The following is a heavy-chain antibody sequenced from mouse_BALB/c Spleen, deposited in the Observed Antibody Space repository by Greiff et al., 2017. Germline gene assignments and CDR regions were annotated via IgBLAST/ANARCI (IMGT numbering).Heavy chain of an antibody. J-gene: IGHJ2*01. V-gene: IGHV1S81*02. CDR1: GYTFTSYW. D-gene: IGHD1-2*01. Sequence: VQLQQPGAELVKPGASVKLSCKASGYTFTSYWMHWVKQRPGQGLEWIGEINPSTGYTEYNQKFKDKATLTADKSSSTAYMQLSSLTSEDSAVYYCARLGLLRPSYYFDYWGQGTTLTVSS. CDR3: ARLGLLRPSYYFDY. CDR2: INPSTGYT.